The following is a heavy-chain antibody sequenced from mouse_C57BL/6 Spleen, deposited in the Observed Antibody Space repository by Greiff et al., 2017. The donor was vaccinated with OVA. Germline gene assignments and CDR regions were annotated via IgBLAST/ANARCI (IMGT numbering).Heavy chain of an antibody. CDR1: GYTFTSYW. D-gene: IGHD4-1*01. V-gene: IGHV1-52*01. J-gene: IGHJ2*01. CDR2: IDPSDSET. CDR3: ARYDGGLGPFDY. Sequence: VQLQQPGAELVRPGSSVKLSCKASGYTFTSYWMHWVKQRPIQGLEWIGNIDPSDSETHYNQKFKDKATLTVDKSSSTAYMQLSSMTSEDSAVYYCARYDGGLGPFDYWGQGTTLTVSS.